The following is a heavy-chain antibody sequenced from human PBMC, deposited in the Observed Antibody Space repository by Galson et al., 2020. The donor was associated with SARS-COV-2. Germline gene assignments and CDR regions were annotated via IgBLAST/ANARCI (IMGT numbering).Heavy chain of an antibody. Sequence: ASETLSLTCTVSGGSISSSSYYWGWIRQPPGKGLEWIGSIYYSGSTYYNPSLKSRVTISVDTSKNQFSLKLSSVTAADTAVYYCAAGSSGYYGYFDYWGQGTLVTVSS. CDR3: AAGSSGYYGYFDY. CDR2: IYYSGST. V-gene: IGHV4-39*01. D-gene: IGHD3-22*01. J-gene: IGHJ4*02. CDR1: GGSISSSSYY.